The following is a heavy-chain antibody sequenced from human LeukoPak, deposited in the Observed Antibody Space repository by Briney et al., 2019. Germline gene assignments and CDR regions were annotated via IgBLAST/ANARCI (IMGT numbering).Heavy chain of an antibody. CDR2: ISTSGGNT. V-gene: IGHV3-23*01. D-gene: IGHD1-26*01. CDR3: AKDGGPSSSGSQFFNY. J-gene: IGHJ4*02. CDR1: GFTFSAYA. Sequence: GGSLRLSCAASGFTFSAYAMSWVRQAPGKGLEWVSTISTSGGNTYHADSVKGRFTISRDNSKNTLYLQMNSLRAEDTAVYYCAKDGGPSSSGSQFFNYWGQGALVTVSS.